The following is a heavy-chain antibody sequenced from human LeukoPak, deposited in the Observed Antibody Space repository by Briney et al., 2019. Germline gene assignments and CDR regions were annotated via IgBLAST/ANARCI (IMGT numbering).Heavy chain of an antibody. V-gene: IGHV3-21*01. J-gene: IGHJ5*02. D-gene: IGHD6-25*01. CDR3: ARDPRASTAAAGWFDP. CDR2: ISRSGTYT. Sequence: PGGPLRLSCAASGFILSVYTMNWVRQAPGKGLEWVSSISRSGTYTFYADSVKGRFTISRDSAENSLFLQMNSLRAEDTAVYYCARDPRASTAAAGWFDPWGQGALVIDSS. CDR1: GFILSVYT.